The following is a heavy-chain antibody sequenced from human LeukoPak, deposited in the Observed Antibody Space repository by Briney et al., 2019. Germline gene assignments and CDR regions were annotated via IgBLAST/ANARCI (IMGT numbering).Heavy chain of an antibody. V-gene: IGHV1-69*05. CDR1: GGTFSSYA. D-gene: IGHD5-18*01. J-gene: IGHJ4*02. Sequence: SVKVSCKASGGTFSSYAISWVRHAPGHGLEWMGGIIPIFGTANYAQKFQGRVTITTDESTSTAYMELSSLRSEDTAVYYCARAVVGWWIRPYSWYYFDYWGQGSLVTVSS. CDR3: ARAVVGWWIRPYSWYYFDY. CDR2: IIPIFGTA.